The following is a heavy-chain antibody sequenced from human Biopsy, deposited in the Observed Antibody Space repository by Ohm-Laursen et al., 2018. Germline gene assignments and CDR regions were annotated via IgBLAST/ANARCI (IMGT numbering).Heavy chain of an antibody. CDR3: AKHGSGWTGDDALHI. CDR1: GGSISGSS. V-gene: IGHV4-59*08. CDR2: ISYSGST. Sequence: SDTLSLTCTVSGGSISGSSWSWIRQAPGRGLDWVGYISYSGSTSNNPSLKIRITISVNTSKNQISLKVTSVTAADTAVYYCAKHGSGWTGDDALHIWGQGTMVTVSS. J-gene: IGHJ3*02. D-gene: IGHD6-19*01.